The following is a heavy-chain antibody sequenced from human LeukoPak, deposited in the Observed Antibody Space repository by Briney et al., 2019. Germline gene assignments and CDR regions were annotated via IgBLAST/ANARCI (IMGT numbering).Heavy chain of an antibody. J-gene: IGHJ6*03. V-gene: IGHV3-48*01. D-gene: IGHD6-25*01. Sequence: GGSLRLSCAASGFTFSSYTMNWVRQPPGKGLEWVSNIGTSSTTIYYADSVKGRFTISRDIAKNSLYLQMNSLRADDTAVYYCARFAAGGSYYYYMDVWGKGTTVTVSS. CDR1: GFTFSSYT. CDR2: IGTSSTTI. CDR3: ARFAAGGSYYYYMDV.